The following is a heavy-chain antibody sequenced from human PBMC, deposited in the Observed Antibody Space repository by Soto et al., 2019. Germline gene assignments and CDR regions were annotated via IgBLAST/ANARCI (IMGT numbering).Heavy chain of an antibody. Sequence: SETLSLTCTVSGGSISSGGYYWSWIRQHPGKGLEWIGYIYYSGSTYYNPSLKSRVTISVDTSKNQFSLKLSSVTAADTAVYYCARDSSTAPRGYMDVWGNGTTVTVSS. V-gene: IGHV4-31*03. D-gene: IGHD6-6*01. CDR1: GGSISSGGYY. CDR3: ARDSSTAPRGYMDV. J-gene: IGHJ6*03. CDR2: IYYSGST.